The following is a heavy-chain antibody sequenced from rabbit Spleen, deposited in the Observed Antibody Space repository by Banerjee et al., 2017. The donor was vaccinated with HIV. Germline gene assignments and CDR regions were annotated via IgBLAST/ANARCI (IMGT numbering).Heavy chain of an antibody. Sequence: QEQLEESAGGLVQPGGSLKLSCKASGFTLSSYYMNWVRQAPGKGLEWIGCIYTGDGSTAYATWAKGRFTVSKTSSTTVTLQVTSLTAADTATYFCARDSGTSFSSYGMDLWGQGTLVTVS. CDR1: GFTLSSYYM. D-gene: IGHD8-1*01. V-gene: IGHV1S45*01. CDR3: ARDSGTSFSSYGMDL. J-gene: IGHJ3*01. CDR2: IYTGDGST.